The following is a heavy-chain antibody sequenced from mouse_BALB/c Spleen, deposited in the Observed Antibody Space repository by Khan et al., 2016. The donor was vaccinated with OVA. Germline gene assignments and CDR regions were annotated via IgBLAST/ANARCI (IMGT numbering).Heavy chain of an antibody. CDR1: GFTFSSFG. J-gene: IGHJ2*01. Sequence: EVELVESGGGLVQPGGSRKLSCAATGFTFSSFGMHWVRQAPEKGQEWVAYISSGSSTIYYADTVKGRFTISRDSPRNTLFLQMTSLRSEDTARYYCASSNCDYWGQGTTLTVAS. CDR2: ISSGSSTI. CDR3: ASSNCDY. V-gene: IGHV5-17*02.